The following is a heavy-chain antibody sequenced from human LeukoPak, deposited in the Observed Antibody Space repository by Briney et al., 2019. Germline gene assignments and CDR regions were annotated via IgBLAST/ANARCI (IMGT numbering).Heavy chain of an antibody. Sequence: ASVKVSCKASGYTFTDQYIHWVRQAPGQGPEWMGWINPNSGGTNYAQKFQGRVTVTRDTSISTAYMELSRLTSDDTAVYYCARDSLSRYCNGGSCYLEYWGQGTLVTVSS. CDR2: INPNSGGT. CDR3: ARDSLSRYCNGGSCYLEY. D-gene: IGHD2-15*01. J-gene: IGHJ4*02. V-gene: IGHV1-2*02. CDR1: GYTFTDQY.